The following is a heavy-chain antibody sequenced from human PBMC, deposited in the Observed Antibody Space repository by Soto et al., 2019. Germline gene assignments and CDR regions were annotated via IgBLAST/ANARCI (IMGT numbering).Heavy chain of an antibody. Sequence: SSVKVSCKAVRYIFTNYGVSWRRQATGQGLEWMGWITTYNGNTEYAQKFQGRVTMTTDASTSTAYMELGSLRSDDTAMYYCARTSAAGKYYSGMDVWGQGTTVTVSS. CDR1: RYIFTNYG. J-gene: IGHJ6*02. CDR3: ARTSAAGKYYSGMDV. CDR2: ITTYNGNT. D-gene: IGHD6-13*01. V-gene: IGHV1-18*01.